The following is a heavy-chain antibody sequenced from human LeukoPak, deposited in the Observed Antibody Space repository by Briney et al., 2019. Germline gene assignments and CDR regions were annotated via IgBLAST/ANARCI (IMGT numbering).Heavy chain of an antibody. Sequence: PGGSLRLSCAASGFTFSSYAMSWVRQAPGKGLEWVSAISGSGGSTYYADSVKGRFTISRDNSKNTLYLQMNSLRAEDTAVYYCASLLGYCSGGSCYPRDAFDIWGQGTMVTVSS. CDR2: ISGSGGST. CDR1: GFTFSSYA. V-gene: IGHV3-23*01. D-gene: IGHD2-15*01. J-gene: IGHJ3*02. CDR3: ASLLGYCSGGSCYPRDAFDI.